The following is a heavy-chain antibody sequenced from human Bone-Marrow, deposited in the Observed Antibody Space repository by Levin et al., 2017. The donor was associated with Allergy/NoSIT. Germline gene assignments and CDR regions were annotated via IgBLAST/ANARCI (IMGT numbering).Heavy chain of an antibody. V-gene: IGHV3-23*01. CDR1: GFTFSSYA. Sequence: GGSLRLSCAASGFTFSSYAMSWVRQAPGKGLEWVSAIGGSGDTTYYADSVKGRFTISRDNSKNTLYLQMNSLRAEDTAIYYCAKDKLGSGKYYESNEYWGQGTLVTVSS. CDR3: AKDKLGSGKYYESNEY. CDR2: IGGSGDTT. D-gene: IGHD1-26*01. J-gene: IGHJ4*02.